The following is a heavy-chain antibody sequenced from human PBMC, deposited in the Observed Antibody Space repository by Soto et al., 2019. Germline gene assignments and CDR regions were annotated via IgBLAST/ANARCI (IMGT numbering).Heavy chain of an antibody. Sequence: GASVKVSCKASGYTFTSYGISGVRQAPGQGLEWMGWIRAYIGNTNYAQKLQGRVTMTTDTSTSTAYMELRSLRSDDTAVYYCARVRITIFGVVIKSPRGYNYYGMDVWGQGTTVTVSS. CDR3: ARVRITIFGVVIKSPRGYNYYGMDV. CDR2: IRAYIGNT. J-gene: IGHJ6*02. CDR1: GYTFTSYG. V-gene: IGHV1-18*04. D-gene: IGHD3-3*01.